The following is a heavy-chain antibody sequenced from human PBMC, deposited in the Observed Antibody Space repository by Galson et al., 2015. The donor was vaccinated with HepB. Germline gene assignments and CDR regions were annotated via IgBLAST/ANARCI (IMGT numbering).Heavy chain of an antibody. CDR3: AKSPYDPDYFDY. D-gene: IGHD3-22*01. J-gene: IGHJ4*02. Sequence: SLRLSCAASGFTFSSYGMHWVRQAPGKGLEWVAVISYDGSNKYYADSVKGRFTISRDNSKSTLYLQMNSLRAEDTAVYYCAKSPYDPDYFDYWGQGTLVTVSS. CDR1: GFTFSSYG. V-gene: IGHV3-30*18. CDR2: ISYDGSNK.